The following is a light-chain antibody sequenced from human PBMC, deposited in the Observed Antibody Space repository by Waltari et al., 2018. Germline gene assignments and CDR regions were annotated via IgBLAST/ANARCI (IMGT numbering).Light chain of an antibody. J-gene: IGKJ1*01. CDR1: QSISKY. CDR3: QNHERLPAT. CDR2: AAS. Sequence: SCRASQSISKYLVWYQQRPGHAPRLLIYAASTRATGVPDSFSGSGYGTDFTLTISRLEPEDFAVYYCQNHERLPATFGQGTKVEIK. V-gene: IGKV3-11*01.